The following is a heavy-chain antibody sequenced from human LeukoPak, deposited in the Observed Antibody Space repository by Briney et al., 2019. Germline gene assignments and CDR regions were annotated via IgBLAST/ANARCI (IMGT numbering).Heavy chain of an antibody. D-gene: IGHD2/OR15-2a*01. CDR2: MSYSGIT. CDR1: GGSISRSSNY. V-gene: IGHV4-39*01. J-gene: IGHJ4*02. CDR3: ARHSDDYFVDC. Sequence: PSETLSLTCTVSGGSISRSSNYWGWIRQPPGMGLEWIGSMSYSGITYYNPSLKSRVTISVDTSKNQFSLKLSSVTAADTAVYYCARHSDDYFVDCWGQGTLVTVSS.